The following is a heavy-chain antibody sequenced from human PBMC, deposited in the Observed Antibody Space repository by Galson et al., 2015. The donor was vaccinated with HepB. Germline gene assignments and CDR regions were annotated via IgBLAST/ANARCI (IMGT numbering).Heavy chain of an antibody. J-gene: IGHJ4*02. CDR3: ARDHDYYDSSGYPYS. CDR2: ISSSSSYI. D-gene: IGHD3-22*01. CDR1: GFTFSSYS. V-gene: IGHV3-21*01. Sequence: SLRLSCAASGFTFSSYSMNWVRQAPGKGLEWVSSISSSSSYIYYADSVKGRFTISRDNAKNSLYLQMNSLRAEDTAVYYCARDHDYYDSSGYPYSWGQGTLVTVSS.